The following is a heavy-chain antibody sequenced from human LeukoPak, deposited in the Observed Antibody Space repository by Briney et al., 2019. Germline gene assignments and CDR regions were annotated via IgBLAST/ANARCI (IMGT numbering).Heavy chain of an antibody. Sequence: GRSLRLSCAASGFTFSSYALHWVRQAPGKGLEWVSSISSSSSYIYYADSVKGRFTISRHNSKHTLYLQMNSLKAEDTAVYYCSKWKAIVLVPAARSPIDYWGQGTLVTVSS. V-gene: IGHV3-21*04. CDR2: ISSSSSYI. J-gene: IGHJ4*02. D-gene: IGHD2-2*01. CDR3: SKWKAIVLVPAARSPIDY. CDR1: GFTFSSYA.